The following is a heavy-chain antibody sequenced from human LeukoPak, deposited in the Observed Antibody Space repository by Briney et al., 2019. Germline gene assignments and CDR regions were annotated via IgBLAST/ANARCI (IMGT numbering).Heavy chain of an antibody. CDR1: GSGGSISNYY. Sequence: PSETLSLTCTVSGSGGSISNYYWSWIRQPPGKGLEWIGYIYYSGNTNHNPSLKSRVTMSVDTSKNQLSLKLSSVTAADTAVYYCARDLRSSGCYVFDHWGQGALVTVSS. J-gene: IGHJ4*02. CDR3: ARDLRSSGCYVFDH. V-gene: IGHV4-59*12. CDR2: IYYSGNT. D-gene: IGHD6-19*01.